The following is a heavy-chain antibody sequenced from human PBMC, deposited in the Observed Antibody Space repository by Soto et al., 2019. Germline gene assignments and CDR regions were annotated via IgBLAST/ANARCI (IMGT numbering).Heavy chain of an antibody. J-gene: IGHJ4*02. Sequence: GGSLRHSCAASVLTVNSSSINLVRQAPGKGLEWFSYISSGSSTIYYADSVKVRFTISRDNAKISLYLQMDGLSYEDTAVYYCARGRYGLGIDYWGQGTLVTVPS. CDR1: VLTVNSSS. CDR3: ARGRYGLGIDY. V-gene: IGHV3-48*02. D-gene: IGHD3-9*01. CDR2: ISSGSSTI.